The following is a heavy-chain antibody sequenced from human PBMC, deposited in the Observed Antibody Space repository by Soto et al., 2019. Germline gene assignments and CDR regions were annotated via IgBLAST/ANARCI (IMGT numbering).Heavy chain of an antibody. Sequence: EVQLVESGGGLVQPGGSLRLSCAASGLTFSNYWMSWVRQAPGKGLEWVASINQDGTLKYYVDSVKGRCTISRDNAQNSFFLQMISLRAEDTAVYYCARWQSSGWYLDIWGQGTLLSVSS. CDR1: GLTFSNYW. CDR3: ARWQSSGWYLDI. CDR2: INQDGTLK. D-gene: IGHD6-19*01. V-gene: IGHV3-7*03. J-gene: IGHJ4*02.